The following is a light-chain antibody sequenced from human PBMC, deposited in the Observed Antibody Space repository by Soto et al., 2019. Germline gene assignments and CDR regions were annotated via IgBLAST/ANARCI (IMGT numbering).Light chain of an antibody. CDR1: SSDVGGYNF. CDR2: DVS. Sequence: QPVLTQPRSVSGSPGQSVTISCTGTSSDVGGYNFVSWYQHHPGKAPKLMIYDVSKRPSGVPDRFSGSKSGSTASLTISGLQAEDEADYYCCSYAGSYTLVFGGGTQLTVL. V-gene: IGLV2-11*01. J-gene: IGLJ7*01. CDR3: CSYAGSYTLV.